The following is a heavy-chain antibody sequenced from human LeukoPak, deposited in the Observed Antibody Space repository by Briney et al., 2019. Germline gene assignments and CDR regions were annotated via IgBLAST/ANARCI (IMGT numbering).Heavy chain of an antibody. CDR1: GYTFTGYY. D-gene: IGHD3-22*01. CDR2: INPNSGGT. V-gene: IGHV1-2*02. CDR3: ARVRYDSSGPPTLGASDI. Sequence: ASVNVSCKASGYTFTGYYMYWVRQAPGQGLEWVGWINPNSGGTNYAQKFQGRVTMTRDTSISTAYMELSRLRSDDTAVYYCARVRYDSSGPPTLGASDIWGQGTMVTVSS. J-gene: IGHJ3*02.